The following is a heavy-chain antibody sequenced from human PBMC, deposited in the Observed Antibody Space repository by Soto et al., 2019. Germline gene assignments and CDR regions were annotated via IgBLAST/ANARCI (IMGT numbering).Heavy chain of an antibody. CDR2: ISYDGSNK. V-gene: IGHV3-30*18. Sequence: GGSLRLSCAASGFTFSSYGMHWVRQAPGKGLEWVAVISYDGSNKYYADSVKGRFTISRDNSKNTLYLQMNSLRAEDTAVYYCANMAVAKWFNPWGQGPLVTVSS. CDR3: ANMAVAKWFNP. D-gene: IGHD6-19*01. CDR1: GFTFSSYG. J-gene: IGHJ5*02.